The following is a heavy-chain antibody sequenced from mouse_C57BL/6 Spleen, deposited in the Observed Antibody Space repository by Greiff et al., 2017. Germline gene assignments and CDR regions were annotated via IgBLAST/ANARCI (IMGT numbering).Heavy chain of an antibody. CDR2: IYPRSGNT. D-gene: IGHD1-1*01. J-gene: IGHJ1*03. CDR3: ARMGYYGLYWYFDV. Sequence: VQLQESGAELARPGASVKLSCKASGYTFTSYGISWVKQRTGQGLEWIGEIYPRSGNTYYNEKFTGKATLTADKSSSTAYMELRSLTSEDSAVYFCARMGYYGLYWYFDVWGTGTTVTVSS. V-gene: IGHV1-81*01. CDR1: GYTFTSYG.